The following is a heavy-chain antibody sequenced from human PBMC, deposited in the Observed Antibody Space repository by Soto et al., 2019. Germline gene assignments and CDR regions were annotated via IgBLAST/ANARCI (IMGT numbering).Heavy chain of an antibody. Sequence: QVQLRESGPGLVKPSETLSLTCTVSGDSITGSYWSWIRQPPGTTLEWIGYIYHSGTTTYNPSLKSRVSISVDTSKNQFSLRLTSVIAADTAVYYCARDMPYAAGSLAGCDYWGQGILVTVSS. CDR3: ARDMPYAAGSLAGCDY. CDR1: GDSITGSY. J-gene: IGHJ4*02. D-gene: IGHD1-26*01. V-gene: IGHV4-59*01. CDR2: IYHSGTT.